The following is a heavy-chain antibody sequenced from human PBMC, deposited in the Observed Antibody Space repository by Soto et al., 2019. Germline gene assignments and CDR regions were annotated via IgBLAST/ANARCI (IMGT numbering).Heavy chain of an antibody. CDR2: ISDTGSSH. D-gene: IGHD2-2*01. J-gene: IGHJ4*02. Sequence: GGSLRLSCVCSGFTFISYGMHWVRQAPGKGLECVAVISDTGSSHYYAASVEGRFTISRENSKNTLSLHMDRLRVEDTAVYYCAKDRGGDCPDDSCYFGADYWGQGTPVTVSS. CDR3: AKDRGGDCPDDSCYFGADY. CDR1: GFTFISYG. V-gene: IGHV3-30*18.